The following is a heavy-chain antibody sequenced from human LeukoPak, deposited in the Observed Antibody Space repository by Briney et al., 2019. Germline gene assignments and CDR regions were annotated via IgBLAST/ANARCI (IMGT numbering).Heavy chain of an antibody. D-gene: IGHD6-13*01. Sequence: PGGSLRLSCAASGFTFSSYEMNWVRQAPGKGLEWVSYISSSGSTIYYADSVKGRFTISRDNAKNSLYLQMNSLRAEDTAVHYCARASGYPSPTYYGMDVWGQGTTVTVSS. J-gene: IGHJ6*02. CDR1: GFTFSSYE. CDR3: ARASGYPSPTYYGMDV. V-gene: IGHV3-48*03. CDR2: ISSSGSTI.